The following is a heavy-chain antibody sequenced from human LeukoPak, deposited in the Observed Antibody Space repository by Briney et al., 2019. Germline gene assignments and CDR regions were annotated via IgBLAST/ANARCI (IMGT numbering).Heavy chain of an antibody. CDR1: GYTFTDYF. J-gene: IGHJ3*02. CDR2: MDPKRGAT. V-gene: IGHV1-2*02. CDR3: ARGPSHGAFDI. Sequence: ASVKVSCKASGYTFTDYFLHWLRQAPGQGLEWMGWMDPKRGATKHAEKLQGRLTMTRDTSISTAYMELNSLTSGDTAMYYCARGPSHGAFDIWGQGTMVTVSS.